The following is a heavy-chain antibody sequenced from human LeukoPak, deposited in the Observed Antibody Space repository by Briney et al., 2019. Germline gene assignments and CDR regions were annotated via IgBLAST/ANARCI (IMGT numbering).Heavy chain of an antibody. D-gene: IGHD3-10*01. V-gene: IGHV5-51*01. J-gene: IGHJ4*02. Sequence: GESLKISCKGSGYSFTSYWIGWVRQMPGKGLEWMGIIYPGDSDTRYSPSFQGQVTISADKSISTAYLQWSSLKASDTAMYYCARQRSGSYYQPYFDYWGQGTLVTVSS. CDR1: GYSFTSYW. CDR3: ARQRSGSYYQPYFDY. CDR2: IYPGDSDT.